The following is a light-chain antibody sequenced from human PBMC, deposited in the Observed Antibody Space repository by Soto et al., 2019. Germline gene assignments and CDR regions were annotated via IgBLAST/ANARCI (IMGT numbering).Light chain of an antibody. CDR2: EVS. V-gene: IGLV2-14*01. Sequence: QSVPTQPASVSGSPGQSITISCTGTSSDVAGYNYVSWYQQHPGKAPKLMIYEVSNRPSGVSNRFSGSKSGNTASLTISGLQAEDEADYYCSSYTSSSTLPYVFGTGTKVTVL. CDR3: SSYTSSSTLPYV. CDR1: SSDVAGYNY. J-gene: IGLJ1*01.